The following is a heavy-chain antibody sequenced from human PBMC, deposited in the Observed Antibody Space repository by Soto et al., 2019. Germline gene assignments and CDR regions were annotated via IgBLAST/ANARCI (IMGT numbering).Heavy chain of an antibody. CDR1: GFTFSSNG. CDR3: TKGCSSSSNCYIVDY. D-gene: IGHD2-15*01. CDR2: MSNDGSHT. J-gene: IGHJ4*02. Sequence: QVQLVESGGGVVQPGRSLRLSCAASGFTFSSNGMHWVRQAPGKGLEWVAVMSNDGSHTSYADSAKGRFTISRDNSKNPLYRQMNSLRAADSGLYYCTKGCSSSSNCYIVDYWGQGALVTVSS. V-gene: IGHV3-30*18.